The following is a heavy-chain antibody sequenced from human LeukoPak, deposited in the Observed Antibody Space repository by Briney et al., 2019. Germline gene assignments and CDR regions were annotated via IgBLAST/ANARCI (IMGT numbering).Heavy chain of an antibody. CDR2: TYYRSKWYN. CDR3: AREMVRGVEPSYYFDY. V-gene: IGHV6-1*01. D-gene: IGHD3-10*01. Sequence: SQTLSLTCAISGDSVSSNSAAWNWIRQSPSRGLEWLGRTYYRSKWYNDYAVSVKSRITINPDTSKNQFSLKLSSVTAADTAVYYCAREMVRGVEPSYYFDYWGQGTLVTVSS. CDR1: GDSVSSNSAA. J-gene: IGHJ4*02.